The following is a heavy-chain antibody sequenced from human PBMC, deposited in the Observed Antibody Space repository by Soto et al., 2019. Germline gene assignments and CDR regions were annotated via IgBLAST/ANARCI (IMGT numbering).Heavy chain of an antibody. V-gene: IGHV3-23*05. J-gene: IGHJ6*03. CDR3: AKGFRSIDV. Sequence: GGSLRLSCAASGFTFNIFAMTWFRQAPGKGLEWVATVDSSGTKTYYADSVKGRFTISRDNSKNTLDLQMNSLRAEDTAIYYCAKGFRSIDVWGKGTTVTVSS. CDR2: VDSSGTKT. CDR1: GFTFNIFA.